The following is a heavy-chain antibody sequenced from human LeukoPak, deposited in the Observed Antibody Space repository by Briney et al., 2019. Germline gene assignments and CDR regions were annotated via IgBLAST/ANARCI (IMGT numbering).Heavy chain of an antibody. Sequence: PGGSLRLSCAASGFTSSSYAMSWVRQAPGKGLEWVSVISGSGGITYYADSVKGRFTISRDNSKNTLYLQMNSLRAEDTAVCYCAKDHSSGWYAFDYWGQGTLVTVSS. CDR2: ISGSGGIT. V-gene: IGHV3-23*01. D-gene: IGHD6-19*01. J-gene: IGHJ4*02. CDR1: GFTSSSYA. CDR3: AKDHSSGWYAFDY.